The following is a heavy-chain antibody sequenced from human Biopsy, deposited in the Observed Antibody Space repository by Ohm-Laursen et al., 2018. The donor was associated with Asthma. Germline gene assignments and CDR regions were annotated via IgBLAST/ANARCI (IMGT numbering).Heavy chain of an antibody. CDR3: ARGPELDV. CDR2: TNERGVT. CDR1: GGLLRGYV. Sequence: SETLSLTCSLNGGLLRGYVWTWIRQSPGKGLERIGETNERGVTNNNPSLKSRVIISIDTYWNRVSLKLTSVTAADTAVYYCARGPELDVWGQGTTVTVSS. V-gene: IGHV4-34*01. J-gene: IGHJ6*02.